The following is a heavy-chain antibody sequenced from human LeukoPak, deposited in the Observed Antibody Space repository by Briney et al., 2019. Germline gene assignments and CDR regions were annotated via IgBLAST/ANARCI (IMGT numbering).Heavy chain of an antibody. D-gene: IGHD3-22*01. CDR2: INHSGST. J-gene: IGHJ4*02. Sequence: SETLSLTCAVYGGSFSGYYWSWIRPPPGKGLEWIGEINHSGSTNYNPSLKSRVTISVDTSKNQFSLKLSSVTAADTAVYYCSGSPHYYDSSGYYYAGQGGGGYWGQGTLVTVSS. V-gene: IGHV4-34*01. CDR1: GGSFSGYY. CDR3: SGSPHYYDSSGYYYAGQGGGGY.